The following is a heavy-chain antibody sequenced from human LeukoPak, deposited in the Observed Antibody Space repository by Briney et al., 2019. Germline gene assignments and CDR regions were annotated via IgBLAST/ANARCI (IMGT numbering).Heavy chain of an antibody. CDR3: ARGEKSWINGFDL. CDR2: ISGSGVNT. J-gene: IGHJ4*02. Sequence: GGSLRLSCAASGFSFSNYAMSWVRQAPGKGLEWVSGISGSGVNTYYGDSVKGRFTISRDNSKNTLDLQMNSLRAEDTAVYYCARGEKSWINGFDLWGQGTLVTVSS. D-gene: IGHD2-8*01. CDR1: GFSFSNYA. V-gene: IGHV3-23*01.